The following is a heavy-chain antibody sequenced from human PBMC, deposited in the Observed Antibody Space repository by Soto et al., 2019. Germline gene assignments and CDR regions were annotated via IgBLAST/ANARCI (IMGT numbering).Heavy chain of an antibody. V-gene: IGHV1-2*02. J-gene: IGHJ6*02. CDR2: INPNSGGT. CDR1: GYTFTGYY. D-gene: IGHD3-3*01. CDR3: ARARGEYYDFWSGYFRSSSTLVTGMDV. Sequence: ASVKVSCKASGYTFTGYYMHWVRQAPGQGLEWMGWINPNSGGTNYAQKFQGRVTMTRDTSISTAYMELSRLRSDDTAVYYCARARGEYYDFWSGYFRSSSTLVTGMDVWGQGTTVTVSS.